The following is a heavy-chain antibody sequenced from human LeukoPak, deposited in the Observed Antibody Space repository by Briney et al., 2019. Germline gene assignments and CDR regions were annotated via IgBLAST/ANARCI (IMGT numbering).Heavy chain of an antibody. CDR2: ISGSGGST. CDR3: AIITGTTYYYYYGMDV. Sequence: GGSLRLSCAASGFTFSSYAMSWVRQAPGKGLKWVSAISGSGGSTYYADSVKGRFTISRDNSKNTLYLQMNSLRAEDTAVYYCAIITGTTYYYYYGMDVWGQGTTVTVSS. V-gene: IGHV3-23*01. CDR1: GFTFSSYA. J-gene: IGHJ6*02. D-gene: IGHD1-7*01.